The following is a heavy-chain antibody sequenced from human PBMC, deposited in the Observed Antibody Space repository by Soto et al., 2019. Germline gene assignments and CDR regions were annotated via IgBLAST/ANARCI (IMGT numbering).Heavy chain of an antibody. V-gene: IGHV3-30-3*01. Sequence: PGGSLRLSCAASGFTFSSYAMHWVRQAPGKGLEWVAVISYDGSNKYYADSVKGRFTISRDNSKNTLYLQMSSLRAEDTAVYYCARGGPDIVVVVAATRGGMDVWGQGTTVTVSS. CDR2: ISYDGSNK. CDR3: ARGGPDIVVVVAATRGGMDV. D-gene: IGHD2-15*01. CDR1: GFTFSSYA. J-gene: IGHJ6*02.